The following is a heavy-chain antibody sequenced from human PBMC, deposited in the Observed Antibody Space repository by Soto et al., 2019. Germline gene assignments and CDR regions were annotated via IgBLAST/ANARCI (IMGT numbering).Heavy chain of an antibody. CDR3: AKDGTMVRGVIPLDY. V-gene: IGHV3-23*01. Sequence: HPGGSLRLSCAASGFTFSSHAMSWVRQAPGKGLEWVSAISGSGGSTYYADSVKGRFTISRDNSKNTLYLQMNSLRAEDTAVYYCAKDGTMVRGVIPLDYWGQGTLVTVSS. CDR1: GFTFSSHA. D-gene: IGHD3-10*01. J-gene: IGHJ4*02. CDR2: ISGSGGST.